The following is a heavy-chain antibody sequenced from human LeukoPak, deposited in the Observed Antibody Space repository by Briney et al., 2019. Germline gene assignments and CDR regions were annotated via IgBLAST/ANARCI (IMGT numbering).Heavy chain of an antibody. V-gene: IGHV3-30*02. CDR1: GFTFSNYG. CDR2: LRYDGSNK. D-gene: IGHD5-12*01. J-gene: IGHJ4*02. Sequence: GGSLRLSCAASGFTFSNYGMHWVRQAPGKGLEWVAFLRYDGSNKYYSESVKGRFTISRDNSNNMLYLQMNNLRAEDTAVYSCAKDGYGRAFDYWGQGTLVTVPS. CDR3: AKDGYGRAFDY.